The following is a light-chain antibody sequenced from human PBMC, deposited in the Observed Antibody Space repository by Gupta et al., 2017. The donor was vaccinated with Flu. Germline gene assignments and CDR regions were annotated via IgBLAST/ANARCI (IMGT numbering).Light chain of an antibody. Sequence: QTARSSCGGSSIGSKSVNWYQQKPGQAPVVVVYDDKDRPSGSPERCSGSNSGNAATLTISGVEAGEEADYCCQVWEGSSDPILVFGGGTKLTVL. J-gene: IGLJ3*02. V-gene: IGLV3-21*02. CDR3: QVWEGSSDPILV. CDR1: SIGSKS. CDR2: DDK.